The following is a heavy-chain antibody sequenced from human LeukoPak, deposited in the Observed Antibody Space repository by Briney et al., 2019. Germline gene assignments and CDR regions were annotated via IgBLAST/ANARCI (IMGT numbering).Heavy chain of an antibody. D-gene: IGHD5-18*01. V-gene: IGHV4-59*08. CDR1: GASISSYY. CDR3: PRQDSGYSYGTVDY. Sequence: SETLSLTCTVSGASISSYYWSWVRQPPGKGLEWIGYIYYSGSTNYNPSLKSRVTISEDTSKNQFSLKLSSVTAADTAVYYCPRQDSGYSYGTVDYWGQGTLVTVSS. CDR2: IYYSGST. J-gene: IGHJ4*02.